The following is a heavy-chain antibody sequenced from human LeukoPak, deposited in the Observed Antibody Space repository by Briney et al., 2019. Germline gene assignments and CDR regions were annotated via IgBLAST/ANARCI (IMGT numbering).Heavy chain of an antibody. Sequence: SETLSLTCTVSGGSITSYYWSWIRQPPGKGLEWIGYIHYSGRTNYNPSLKSRVTISVDTSKSQFSLKLSSVTAADTAVYYCARHIGDYLSGFDYWGRGTLVTVSS. CDR1: GGSITSYY. CDR3: ARHIGDYLSGFDY. CDR2: IHYSGRT. D-gene: IGHD2/OR15-2a*01. J-gene: IGHJ4*02. V-gene: IGHV4-59*08.